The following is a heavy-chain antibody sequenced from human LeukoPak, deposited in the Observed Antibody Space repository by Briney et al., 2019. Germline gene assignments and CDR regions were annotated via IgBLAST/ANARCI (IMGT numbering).Heavy chain of an antibody. J-gene: IGHJ4*02. V-gene: IGHV4-59*01. CDR2: IYYSGST. CDR3: ARVRAARPVNFDY. CDR1: GGSISSYY. D-gene: IGHD6-6*01. Sequence: SETLSLTCTVSGGSISSYYWSWIRQPPGKGLEWIGYIYYSGSTNYNPSLKSRVTISVDTSKNQFSLKLSSVTAADTAVYYCARVRAARPVNFDYWGQGTLVTVSS.